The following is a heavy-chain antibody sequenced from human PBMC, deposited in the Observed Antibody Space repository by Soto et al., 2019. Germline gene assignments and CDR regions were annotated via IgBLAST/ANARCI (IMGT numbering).Heavy chain of an antibody. CDR1: GYTFNSYA. V-gene: IGHV1-18*01. D-gene: IGHD3-22*01. CDR3: ARVPKYYYDSSVYYQSAAFDI. J-gene: IGHJ3*02. Sequence: QIPLEQSGAEVKKPGASVKVSCTASGYTFNSYAISWVRQAPGQGLEWMGWISPYNGKTHYAPRIQGRVTMTTDPSTSTAYMELRSLASDDTAVYYCARVPKYYYDSSVYYQSAAFDIWGQGTMVTVSS. CDR2: ISPYNGKT.